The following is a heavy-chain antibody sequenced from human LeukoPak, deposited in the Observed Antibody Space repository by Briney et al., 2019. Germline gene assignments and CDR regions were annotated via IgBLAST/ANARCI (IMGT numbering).Heavy chain of an antibody. CDR2: ISWNSGSI. J-gene: IGHJ6*02. CDR1: GFTFDDYA. CDR3: ANLQWLSVGV. D-gene: IGHD6-19*01. V-gene: IGHV3-9*01. Sequence: PGRSLRLSCAASGFTFDDYAMHWVRQAPGKGLEWVSGISWNSGSIGYADSVKGRFTTSRDNAKNSLYLQMNSLRAEDTALYYCANLQWLSVGVWGQGTTVTVSS.